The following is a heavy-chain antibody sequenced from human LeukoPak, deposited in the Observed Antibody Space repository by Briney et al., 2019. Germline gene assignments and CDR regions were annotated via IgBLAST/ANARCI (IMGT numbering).Heavy chain of an antibody. D-gene: IGHD3-10*01. V-gene: IGHV3-33*01. J-gene: IGHJ4*02. Sequence: GRSLRLSCAASGFTFSSYGMHWVRQAPGKGLEWVAVIWYDGSDQYYADSVKGRFTISRDDSKNTLYLQTSSLRADDTAVYYCARESPGGYWGQGTLVTVSS. CDR1: GFTFSSYG. CDR3: ARESPGGY. CDR2: IWYDGSDQ.